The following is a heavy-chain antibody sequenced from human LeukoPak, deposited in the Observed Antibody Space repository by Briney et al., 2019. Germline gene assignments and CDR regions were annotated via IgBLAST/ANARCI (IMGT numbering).Heavy chain of an antibody. J-gene: IGHJ4*02. D-gene: IGHD1-26*01. CDR1: GGSVSSGSYY. Sequence: PSETLSLTCTVSGGSVSSGSYYWSWIRQPPGKGLEWIGYIYYSGSTNYNPSLKSRVTISVDTSKNQFSLKLSSVTAADTAVYYCARGWDPRYFDYWGQGTLVTVSS. V-gene: IGHV4-61*01. CDR2: IYYSGST. CDR3: ARGWDPRYFDY.